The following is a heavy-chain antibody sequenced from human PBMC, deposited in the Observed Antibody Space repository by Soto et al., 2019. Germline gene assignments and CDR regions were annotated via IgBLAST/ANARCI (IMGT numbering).Heavy chain of an antibody. D-gene: IGHD2-2*01. CDR2: IRSKAYGGTT. J-gene: IGHJ6*02. V-gene: IGHV3-49*04. CDR3: TRGQPPYCSSTSCPGWYYYYYGMDV. Sequence: GGSLRLSCTASGFTFGDYAMSWVRQAPGKGLEWVGFIRSKAYGGTTEYAASVKGRFTISRDDSKSIAYLQMNSLKTEDTAVYYCTRGQPPYCSSTSCPGWYYYYYGMDVWGQGTTVTVSS. CDR1: GFTFGDYA.